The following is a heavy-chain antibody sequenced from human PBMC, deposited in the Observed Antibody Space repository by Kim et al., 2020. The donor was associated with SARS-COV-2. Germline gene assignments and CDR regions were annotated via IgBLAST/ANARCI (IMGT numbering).Heavy chain of an antibody. D-gene: IGHD3-22*01. Sequence: TQPLQSRVTLSVDTSKNQFAMKLSSVTAADTAVYYCARGYYYDSSGYRDYWGQGTLVTVSS. CDR3: ARGYYYDSSGYRDY. V-gene: IGHV4-39*01. J-gene: IGHJ4*02.